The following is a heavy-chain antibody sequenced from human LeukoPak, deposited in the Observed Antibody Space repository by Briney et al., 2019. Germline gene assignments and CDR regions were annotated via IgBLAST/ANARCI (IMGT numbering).Heavy chain of an antibody. CDR1: GGSISSSSYY. Sequence: SETLSLTCTVSGGSISSSSYYWGWIRQPPGKGLEWIVIIYYSGSTYYNPSLKSRVTISVDTSKNQFSLKLSSVTAADTAVYYCARVPEGRWPTDYWGQGTLVTVSS. J-gene: IGHJ4*02. V-gene: IGHV4-39*07. D-gene: IGHD5-24*01. CDR3: ARVPEGRWPTDY. CDR2: IYYSGST.